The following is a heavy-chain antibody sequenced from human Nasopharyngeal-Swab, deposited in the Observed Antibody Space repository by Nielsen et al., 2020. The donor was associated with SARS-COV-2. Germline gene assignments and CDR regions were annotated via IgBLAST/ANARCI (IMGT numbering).Heavy chain of an antibody. CDR2: ISGSSTYI. V-gene: IGHV3-21*01. Sequence: GGSLRPSCAASGFPFSTYTMNWVRQAPGKGLEWVSSISGSSTYIWYADSVKGRFTISRDNAKNSLFLQMNNLRADDTAIYYCARTAAFCGGNCYSEYFQHWGQGTLVTVSS. CDR1: GFPFSTYT. D-gene: IGHD2-21*02. J-gene: IGHJ1*01. CDR3: ARTAAFCGGNCYSEYFQH.